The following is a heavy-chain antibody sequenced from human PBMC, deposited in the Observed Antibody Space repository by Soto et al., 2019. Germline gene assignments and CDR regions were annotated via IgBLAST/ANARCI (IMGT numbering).Heavy chain of an antibody. D-gene: IGHD6-6*01. CDR2: ISYRGSNK. CDR3: VKEAHRASRLEY. CDR1: GFTFSDFD. V-gene: IGHV3-30*18. Sequence: QVQLVESGGGVVQPGRSLRLSCAASGFTFSDFDMHWVRQAPGKGLEWVAVISYRGSNKYYAESVKGRFTNSRDNCNNMLYVQMDDLRPDDTAIYYCVKEAHRASRLEYWGHGTMVTVSS. J-gene: IGHJ4*01.